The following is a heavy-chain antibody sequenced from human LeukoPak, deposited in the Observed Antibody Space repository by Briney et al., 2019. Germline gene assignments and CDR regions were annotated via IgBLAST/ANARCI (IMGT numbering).Heavy chain of an antibody. Sequence: SEALSLTCTVSGGSISSYFWSWIRQPPGMGLEWIGYVYYSGSPNYNPSLKSRVTISVDTSKNQFSLRLRSVTAADTAVYYCARVFDDYYDSSADPPLWFDPWGQGTLVTVSS. CDR2: VYYSGSP. J-gene: IGHJ5*02. D-gene: IGHD3-22*01. CDR1: GGSISSYF. CDR3: ARVFDDYYDSSADPPLWFDP. V-gene: IGHV4-59*01.